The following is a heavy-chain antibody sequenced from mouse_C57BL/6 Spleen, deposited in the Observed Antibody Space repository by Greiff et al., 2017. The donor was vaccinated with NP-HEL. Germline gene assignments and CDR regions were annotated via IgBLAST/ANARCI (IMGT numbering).Heavy chain of an antibody. V-gene: IGHV3-6*01. CDR1: GYSITSGYY. CDR2: ISYDGSN. J-gene: IGHJ4*01. D-gene: IGHD2-1*01. CDR3: ARKLLPMDY. Sequence: EVQLQESGPGLVKPSQSLSLTCSVTGYSITSGYYWNWIRQFPGNKLEWMGYISYDGSNNYNPSLKNRISITRDPAKNQFFLKLNSVTTEDTATYYCARKLLPMDYWGQGTSVTVSS.